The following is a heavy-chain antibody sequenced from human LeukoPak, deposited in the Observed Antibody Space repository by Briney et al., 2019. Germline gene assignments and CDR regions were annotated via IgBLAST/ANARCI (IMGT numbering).Heavy chain of an antibody. J-gene: IGHJ4*02. CDR2: IIPIFGTA. D-gene: IGHD1-26*01. V-gene: IGHV1-69*13. CDR3: AGLVGATTGIPTGY. CDR1: GGTFSSYA. Sequence: SVKVSCKASGGTFSSYAISWVRQAPGQGLEWMGGIIPIFGTANYAQKFQGRVTITADESTSTAYMELSSLRSEDTAVYYCAGLVGATTGIPTGYWGQGTLVTVSS.